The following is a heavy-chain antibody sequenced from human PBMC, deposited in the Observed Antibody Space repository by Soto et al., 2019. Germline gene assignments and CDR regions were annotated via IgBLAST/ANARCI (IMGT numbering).Heavy chain of an antibody. D-gene: IGHD2-15*01. CDR2: IYYSGST. CDR1: GGSISSGGYY. CDR3: ARDGLQPGYGMDV. V-gene: IGHV4-31*03. Sequence: QVQLQESGPGLVKPSQTLYLTCTVSGGSISSGGYYWSWIRQHPGKGREWSGYIYYSGSTYYNPSLKSRVTISVDTSKNQYSRRLSSVTAAVTAVYYCARDGLQPGYGMDVWGQGTTVTVSS. J-gene: IGHJ6*02.